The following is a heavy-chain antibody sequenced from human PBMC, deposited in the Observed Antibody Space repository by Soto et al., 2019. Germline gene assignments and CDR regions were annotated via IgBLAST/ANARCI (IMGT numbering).Heavy chain of an antibody. CDR3: ARGRYCLTGRCFPNWFDS. CDR1: GDSISTVDYF. J-gene: IGHJ5*01. D-gene: IGHD2-15*01. Sequence: SETLSLTCSVSGDSISTVDYFWAWLRQPPGQALEYIGYIYKSATTYYNPSFESRVAISLDTSKSQFSLNVTSLTAADPAVYFCARGRYCLTGRCFPNWFDSWGQGTLVTVSS. CDR2: IYKSATT. V-gene: IGHV4-30-4*01.